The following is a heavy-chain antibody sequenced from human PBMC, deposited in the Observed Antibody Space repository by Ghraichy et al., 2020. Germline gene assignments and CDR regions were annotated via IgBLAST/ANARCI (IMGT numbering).Heavy chain of an antibody. D-gene: IGHD4-23*01. J-gene: IGHJ5*02. CDR2: IYYSGST. CDR1: GGSVSSGSYY. V-gene: IGHV4-61*01. CDR3: ARGKPTTVVPFDP. Sequence: ESLNISCTVSGGSVSSGSYYWSWIRQPPGKGLEWIGYIYYSGSTNYNPSLKSRVTISVDTSKNQFSLKLSSVTAADTAVYYCARGKPTTVVPFDPWGQGTRVTVSS.